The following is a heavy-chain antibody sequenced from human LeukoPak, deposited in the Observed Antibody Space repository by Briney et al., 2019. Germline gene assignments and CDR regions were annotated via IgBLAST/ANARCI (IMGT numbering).Heavy chain of an antibody. J-gene: IGHJ4*01. CDR3: ARDRGWQQFDY. V-gene: IGHV3-7*01. Sequence: GGSLRLSCAASGFIVSSNYMTWVRQAPGMGLERVANIKADGSGKYYVDSVRGRFSISRDNAKNSLYLELNSLRAEDTGVYFCARDRGWQQFDYWGQGTLVTVSS. CDR1: GFIVSSNY. D-gene: IGHD5-24*01. CDR2: IKADGSGK.